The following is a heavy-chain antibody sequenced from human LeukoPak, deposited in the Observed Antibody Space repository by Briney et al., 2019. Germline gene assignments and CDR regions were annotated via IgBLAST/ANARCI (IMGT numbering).Heavy chain of an antibody. Sequence: PGGSLRLSCAASGFTFSDFSINWVRQAPGKGLEWVSSINPTSTSIYYADAVRGRFTISRDNAKSSLYLQMNSLRAEDTAVYYCAREEDILTGYYLVWGQGTLVTVSS. D-gene: IGHD3-9*01. CDR1: GFTFSDFS. J-gene: IGHJ4*02. V-gene: IGHV3-21*01. CDR3: AREEDILTGYYLV. CDR2: INPTSTSI.